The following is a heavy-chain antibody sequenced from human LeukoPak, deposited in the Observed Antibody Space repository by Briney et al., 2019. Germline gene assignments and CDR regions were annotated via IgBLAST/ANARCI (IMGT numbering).Heavy chain of an antibody. J-gene: IGHJ4*02. Sequence: GASVKVSCKASGYTFTSYYMHWVRQAPGQGLEWMGIINPSGGSTSYAQKFQGRVTMTRDTSTSTVYMELSSLRSEDTAVYYCARDQDIAAAGPIHYYFDYWGQGTLVTVSP. CDR3: ARDQDIAAAGPIHYYFDY. CDR1: GYTFTSYY. D-gene: IGHD6-13*01. CDR2: INPSGGST. V-gene: IGHV1-46*01.